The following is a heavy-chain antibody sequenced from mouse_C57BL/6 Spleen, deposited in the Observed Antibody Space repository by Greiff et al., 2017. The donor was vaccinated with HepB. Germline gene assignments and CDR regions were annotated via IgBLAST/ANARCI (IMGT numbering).Heavy chain of an antibody. Sequence: LQESGPGLVQPSQSLSITCTVSGFSLTSYGVHWVRQSPGKGLEWLGVIWSGGSTDYNAAFISRLSISKDNSKSQVFFKMNSLQADDTAIYYCARVGYYDYDGEWFAYWGQGTLVTVSA. J-gene: IGHJ3*01. CDR3: ARVGYYDYDGEWFAY. V-gene: IGHV2-2*01. D-gene: IGHD2-4*01. CDR2: IWSGGST. CDR1: GFSLTSYG.